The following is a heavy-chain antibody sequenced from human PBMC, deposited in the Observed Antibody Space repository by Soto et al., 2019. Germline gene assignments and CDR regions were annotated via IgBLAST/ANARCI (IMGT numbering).Heavy chain of an antibody. V-gene: IGHV3-23*01. CDR1: GFTFSSYA. Sequence: PGGSLRLSCAASGFTFSSYAMSWVRQAPGKGLEWVSAISGSGGSTYYADSVKGRFTISRDNSKNTLYLQMNSLRAEDTAVYYCAKPLNYDILTGYCFDDWGQGTLVTVSS. CDR3: AKPLNYDILTGYCFDD. CDR2: ISGSGGST. D-gene: IGHD3-9*01. J-gene: IGHJ4*02.